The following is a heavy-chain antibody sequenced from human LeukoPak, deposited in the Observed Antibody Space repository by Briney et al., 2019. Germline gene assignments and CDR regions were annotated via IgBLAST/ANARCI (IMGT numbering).Heavy chain of an antibody. J-gene: IGHJ4*02. CDR2: IYYSGST. Sequence: PSETLSLTCTVSGGSISSYYWSWIRQPPGKGLEWIGYIYYSGSTNYNPSLKSRVTISVDTSKNQFSLKLSSVTAADTAVYYCARKHSGWNYYFDYWGQGTLVTVSS. CDR3: ARKHSGWNYYFDY. V-gene: IGHV4-59*12. D-gene: IGHD6-19*01. CDR1: GGSISSYY.